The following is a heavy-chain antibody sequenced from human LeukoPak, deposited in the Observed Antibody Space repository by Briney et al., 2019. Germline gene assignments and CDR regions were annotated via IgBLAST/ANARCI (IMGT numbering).Heavy chain of an antibody. D-gene: IGHD4-17*01. CDR1: GFTFRSYS. CDR3: AREAVTRNYFDY. V-gene: IGHV3-21*04. Sequence: GGSLRLSCAASGFTFRSYSMNWVRQAPGKGLEWVSSITSSSDYIYYADSVKGRFTISRDNSKNTLYLQMNSLRAEDTAVYYCAREAVTRNYFDYWGQGTLVTVSS. J-gene: IGHJ4*02. CDR2: ITSSSDYI.